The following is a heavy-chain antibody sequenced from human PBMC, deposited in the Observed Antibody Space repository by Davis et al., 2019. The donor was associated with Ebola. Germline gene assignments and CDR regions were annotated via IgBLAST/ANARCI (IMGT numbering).Heavy chain of an antibody. J-gene: IGHJ4*02. CDR2: IRNDESDR. CDR1: GFTFDSYH. D-gene: IGHD7-27*01. V-gene: IGHV3-30*02. CDR3: AKDFKWGLDY. Sequence: GESLKISCAASGFTFDSYHMHWVRQAPGKGLEWVAFIRNDESDRSYADSVKGRFTISRDTSKKTLYLQMNSLRVEDMAVYYCAKDFKWGLDYWGQGTLVTVSS.